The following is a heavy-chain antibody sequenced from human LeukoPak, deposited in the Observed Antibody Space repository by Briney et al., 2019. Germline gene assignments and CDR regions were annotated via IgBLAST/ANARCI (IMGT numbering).Heavy chain of an antibody. Sequence: TSVKVSCKASGFTFTSSAMQWVRQARGQRLEWIGWIVVGSGNTNYAQKFQERVTITRDMSTSTAYMELSSLRSEDTAVCYCAAGVRGYSSSWYIFDYGMDVWGQGTTVTVSS. CDR1: GFTFTSSA. CDR3: AAGVRGYSSSWYIFDYGMDV. CDR2: IVVGSGNT. D-gene: IGHD6-13*01. V-gene: IGHV1-58*02. J-gene: IGHJ6*02.